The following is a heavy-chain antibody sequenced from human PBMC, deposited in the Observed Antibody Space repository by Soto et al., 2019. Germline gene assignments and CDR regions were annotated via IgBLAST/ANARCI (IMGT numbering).Heavy chain of an antibody. CDR3: VTLQFSRWFY. J-gene: IGHJ4*02. CDR2: TKHKAASYTT. CDR1: GFTLSDHF. V-gene: IGHV3-72*01. D-gene: IGHD4-4*01. Sequence: GGALRRSCAASGFTLSDHFMEWVRQAPGKGLEWVGRTKHKAASYTTDYAASVSGRFTISRDDSKNSLYLQMNSLKTEDTAMYYCVTLQFSRWFYWGLGTLVTVSS.